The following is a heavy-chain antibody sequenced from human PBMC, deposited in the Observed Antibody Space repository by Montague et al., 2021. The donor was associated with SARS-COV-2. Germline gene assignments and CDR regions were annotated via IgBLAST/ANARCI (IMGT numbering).Heavy chain of an antibody. Sequence: SETLSLTCAVSGDSINNNNWWSWVRQSPGKGLEWIGEIYQTGATNYNPSLKSRVTMSLDKSNNRFSLILTSVTAADTAVYYCARLILVTSGGLSVSQYLDYWSRGTPVTVSS. D-gene: IGHD3-16*01. CDR1: GDSINNNNW. J-gene: IGHJ4*02. CDR2: IYQTGAT. V-gene: IGHV4-4*02. CDR3: ARLILVTSGGLSVSQYLDY.